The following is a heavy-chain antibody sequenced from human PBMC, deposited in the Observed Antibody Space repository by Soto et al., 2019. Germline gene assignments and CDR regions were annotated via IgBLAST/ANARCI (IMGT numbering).Heavy chain of an antibody. CDR2: TYYRSKWYN. CDR3: ARAGGGDYIWGSYRNWFDP. Sequence: PSQTLSLTCAISGDSVSSNSAAWNWIRQSPSRGLEWLGRTYYRSKWYNDYAVSVKSRITINPDTSKNQFSLQLNSVTPEDTAVYYGARAGGGDYIWGSYRNWFDPWGQGTLVTVSS. V-gene: IGHV6-1*01. D-gene: IGHD3-16*02. CDR1: GDSVSSNSAA. J-gene: IGHJ5*02.